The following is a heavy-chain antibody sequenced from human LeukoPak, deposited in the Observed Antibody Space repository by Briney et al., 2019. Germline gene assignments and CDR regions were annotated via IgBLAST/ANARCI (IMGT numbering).Heavy chain of an antibody. CDR3: ARYSPAYYADY. D-gene: IGHD3-9*01. Sequence: RLGESLKISCKGSGYSFTRCWIGWVRQMPGKGLEWMGIIYPGDSDIRYSPSFQGQVTISADKSISTAYLQWSSLKASDTAIYYCARYSPAYYADYWGQGTLVTVSS. CDR2: IYPGDSDI. CDR1: GYSFTRCW. J-gene: IGHJ4*02. V-gene: IGHV5-51*01.